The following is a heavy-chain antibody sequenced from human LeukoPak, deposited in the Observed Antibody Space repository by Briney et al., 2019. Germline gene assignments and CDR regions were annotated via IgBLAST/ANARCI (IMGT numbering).Heavy chain of an antibody. CDR3: ARRTSGYDYYYYYYMDV. CDR1: GGSFSGYY. CDR2: INHSGST. J-gene: IGHJ6*03. D-gene: IGHD5-12*01. V-gene: IGHV4-34*01. Sequence: SETLSLTCAVYGGSFSGYYWSWIRQPPGKGLEWIGEINHSGSTNYNPSLKSRVTISVDTSKNQFSMKLSSVTAADMAVYYCARRTSGYDYYYYYYMDVWGKGTTVTVSS.